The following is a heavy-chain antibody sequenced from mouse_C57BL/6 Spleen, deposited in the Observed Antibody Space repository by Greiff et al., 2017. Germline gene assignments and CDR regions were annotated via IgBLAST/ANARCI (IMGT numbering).Heavy chain of an antibody. Sequence: VQLQQSGPELVKPGASVKMSCKASGYTFTDYNMHWVKQSHGKSLEWIGYINPNNGGTSYNQKFKGKATLPVNKSSSTAYMELRSLTSEDSAVYYCASEAYCSNYAWFAYWGQGTLVTVSA. CDR2: INPNNGGT. CDR3: ASEAYCSNYAWFAY. J-gene: IGHJ3*01. D-gene: IGHD2-5*01. CDR1: GYTFTDYN. V-gene: IGHV1-22*01.